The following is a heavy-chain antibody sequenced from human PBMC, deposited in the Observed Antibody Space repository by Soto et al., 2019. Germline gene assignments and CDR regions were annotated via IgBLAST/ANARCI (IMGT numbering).Heavy chain of an antibody. Sequence: KASETLSLTCTVSGCSISSYYWSWIRQPPGKGLEWIGYIYYSGSTNYNPSLKSRVTISVDTSKNQFSLKLSSVTAADTAVYYCARFFRPPIGYCSGGSCYSYSYFDYWGQGTLVTVSS. V-gene: IGHV4-59*01. CDR3: ARFFRPPIGYCSGGSCYSYSYFDY. J-gene: IGHJ4*02. CDR2: IYYSGST. CDR1: GCSISSYY. D-gene: IGHD2-15*01.